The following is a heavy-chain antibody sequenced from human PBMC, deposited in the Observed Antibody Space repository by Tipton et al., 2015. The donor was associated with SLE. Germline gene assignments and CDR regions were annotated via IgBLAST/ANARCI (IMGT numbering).Heavy chain of an antibody. CDR3: AKPGLSRVVVGALGY. Sequence: SLRLSCAASGFTFSSYSMNWVRQAPGKGLEWVSYISSSSSTIYYADSVKGRFTISRDKAKNSLYLQMNSLRAEDTAVYYCAKPGLSRVVVGALGYWGQGTLVTVSS. CDR2: ISSSSSTI. J-gene: IGHJ4*02. CDR1: GFTFSSYS. D-gene: IGHD1-26*01. V-gene: IGHV3-48*01.